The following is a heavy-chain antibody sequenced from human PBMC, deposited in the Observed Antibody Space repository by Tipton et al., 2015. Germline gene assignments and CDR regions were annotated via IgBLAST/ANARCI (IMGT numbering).Heavy chain of an antibody. Sequence: SLRLSCAASGFTFSSYAIHWVRQAPGKGLEWVAVISYDGNNKYYADSVKGRFTISRDNSKNTLYQQLNSLRAEDTAVYYCARGDSSGYWIDYWGQGTLVTVSS. CDR2: ISYDGNNK. D-gene: IGHD3-22*01. V-gene: IGHV3-30*01. CDR3: ARGDSSGYWIDY. J-gene: IGHJ4*02. CDR1: GFTFSSYA.